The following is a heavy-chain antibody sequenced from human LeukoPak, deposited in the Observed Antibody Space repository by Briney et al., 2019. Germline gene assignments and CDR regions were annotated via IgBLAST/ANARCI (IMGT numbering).Heavy chain of an antibody. Sequence: SETLSLTCAVYGGSFSGYYWSWIRQPPGKGLEWIGYIYYSGSTNYNPSLKSRVTISVDTSKKQVSLNLSSVTAADTAVYYCARVIGYSGYDAFDYWGQGTLVTVSS. CDR1: GGSFSGYY. J-gene: IGHJ4*02. D-gene: IGHD5-12*01. CDR3: ARVIGYSGYDAFDY. V-gene: IGHV4-59*01. CDR2: IYYSGST.